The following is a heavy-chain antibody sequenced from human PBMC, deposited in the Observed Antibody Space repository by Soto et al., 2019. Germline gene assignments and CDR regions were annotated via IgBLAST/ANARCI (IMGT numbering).Heavy chain of an antibody. CDR3: AHRPIVGAAI. V-gene: IGHV4-4*02. D-gene: IGHD1-26*01. CDR1: GGSISNSNW. Sequence: QVQLQELGPGLVKPSETMSLTCGVFGGSISNSNWWTWVRQPPGKGLEWIGEIYHSGSTNYNSSLMSRVTISLDKVNNQFSLKLTSVTAADTAVYYCAHRPIVGAAIWGQGTLVTVST. J-gene: IGHJ4*02. CDR2: IYHSGST.